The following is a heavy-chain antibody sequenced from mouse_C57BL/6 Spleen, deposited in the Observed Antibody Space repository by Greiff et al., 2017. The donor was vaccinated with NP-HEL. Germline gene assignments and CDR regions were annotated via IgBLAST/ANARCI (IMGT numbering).Heavy chain of an antibody. CDR1: GFTFSSYA. CDR2: ISDGGSYI. D-gene: IGHD4-1*01. CDR3: ARDRGKLGDFDY. V-gene: IGHV5-4*01. Sequence: EVKLVESGGGLVKPGGSLKLSCAASGFTFSSYAMSSVRQTPEKRLECVATISDGGSYIYYPDNVKGRFTISRDNAKNNLYLQMSHLKSEDTAMYYCARDRGKLGDFDYWGQGTTLTVSS. J-gene: IGHJ2*01.